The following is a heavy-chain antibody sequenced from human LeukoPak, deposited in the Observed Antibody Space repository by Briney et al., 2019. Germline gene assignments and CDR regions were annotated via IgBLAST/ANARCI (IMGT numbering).Heavy chain of an antibody. CDR2: IIPIFGTA. J-gene: IGHJ3*02. D-gene: IGHD2-2*01. Sequence: SVKVSCKASGGTFSSYAISWVRQAPGQGLEWMGGIIPIFGTANYAQKFQGRVTITADESTSTAYMELSSLRSEDTAVYYCARDYSSLGYCSSTSCSRAFDIWGQGTMVTVSS. CDR1: GGTFSSYA. V-gene: IGHV1-69*13. CDR3: ARDYSSLGYCSSTSCSRAFDI.